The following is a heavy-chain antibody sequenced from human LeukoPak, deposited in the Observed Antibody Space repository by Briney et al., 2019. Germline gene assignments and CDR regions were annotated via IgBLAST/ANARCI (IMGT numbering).Heavy chain of an antibody. CDR2: IYYSGST. D-gene: IGHD3-22*01. Sequence: SETLSLTCTVSGGSISSYYWSWIRQPPGKGLEWIGYIYYSGSTNYNPSLKSRVTISVDTSKNQFSLKLSSVTAADTAVYYCARGDYYDSSGYKLWGQGTLVTVSS. CDR1: GGSISSYY. J-gene: IGHJ4*02. V-gene: IGHV4-59*01. CDR3: ARGDYYDSSGYKL.